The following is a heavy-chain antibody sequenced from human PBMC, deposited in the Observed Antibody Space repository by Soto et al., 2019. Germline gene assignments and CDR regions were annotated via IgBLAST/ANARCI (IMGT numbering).Heavy chain of an antibody. Sequence: ASVNVSCKSSGYTFTSFCISWVRQAPGQGLECMGWISAYNGNTNYAQKLQGRVTMTTDTSTSTAYMELRSLRSDDTAVYYCAKGKKHQTSYYYDSSGYTGHYFDYWGQGTLVTVSS. J-gene: IGHJ4*02. CDR1: GYTFTSFC. CDR3: AKGKKHQTSYYYDSSGYTGHYFDY. V-gene: IGHV1-18*01. D-gene: IGHD3-22*01. CDR2: ISAYNGNT.